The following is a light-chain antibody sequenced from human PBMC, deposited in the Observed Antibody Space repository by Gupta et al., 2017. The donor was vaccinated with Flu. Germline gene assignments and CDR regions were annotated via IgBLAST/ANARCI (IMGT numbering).Light chain of an antibody. CDR1: QSVNSV. CDR2: GAS. J-gene: IGKJ1*01. Sequence: GDRATLAGRTRQSVNSVVACNHQKPGQARRLLIYGASTSATGIPARFSGSGSGTQFTLTISSLQSEDFAVYYCQQYNNWPLTFGQGTKVEI. V-gene: IGKV3-15*01. CDR3: QQYNNWPLT.